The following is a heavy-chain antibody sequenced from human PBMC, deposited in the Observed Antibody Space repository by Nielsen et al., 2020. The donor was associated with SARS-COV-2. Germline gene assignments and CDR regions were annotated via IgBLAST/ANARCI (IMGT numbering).Heavy chain of an antibody. V-gene: IGHV3-9*01. Sequence: SLKISCAASGFTFDDYAMHWVRQAPGKGLEWVSGISWNSGSIGYADSVKGRFTISRDNAKNSLYLQMNSLRAEGTALCYCVPGFGELPLDYWGQGTLVTVSS. CDR1: GFTFDDYA. D-gene: IGHD3-10*01. CDR2: ISWNSGSI. J-gene: IGHJ4*02. CDR3: VPGFGELPLDY.